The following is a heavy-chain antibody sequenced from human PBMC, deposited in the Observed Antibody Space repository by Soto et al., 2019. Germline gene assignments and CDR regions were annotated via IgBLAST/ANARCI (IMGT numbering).Heavy chain of an antibody. D-gene: IGHD4-17*01. Sequence: GGSLRLSCAASGFTFDDYAMHWVRQAPGKGLEWVSGISWNSGSIGYADSVKGRFTISRDNAKNSLYLQMNSLRAEDTALYYCAKVHGDYKNYYYYYMDVWGKGTTVTVSS. J-gene: IGHJ6*03. CDR1: GFTFDDYA. V-gene: IGHV3-9*01. CDR2: ISWNSGSI. CDR3: AKVHGDYKNYYYYYMDV.